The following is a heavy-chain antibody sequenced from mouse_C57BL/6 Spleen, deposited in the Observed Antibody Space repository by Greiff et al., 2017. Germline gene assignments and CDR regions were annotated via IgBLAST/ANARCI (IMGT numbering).Heavy chain of an antibody. D-gene: IGHD2-12*01. CDR1: GYSFTGYY. CDR2: IYPYNGVS. V-gene: IGHV1-31*01. Sequence: VQLQQSGPELVKPGASVKLSCKASGYSFTGYYMHWVKQSHGNILDWIGYIYPYNGVSSYNQKVKGKATLTVDTSSSTAYMELRSLTSEDSAVYYCAGDYSDSWFAYWGQGPLVSVAA. J-gene: IGHJ3*01. CDR3: AGDYSDSWFAY.